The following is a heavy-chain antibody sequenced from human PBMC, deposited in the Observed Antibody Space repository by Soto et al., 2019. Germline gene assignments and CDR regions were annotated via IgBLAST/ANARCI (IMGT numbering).Heavy chain of an antibody. CDR3: ARCYYDSSGYCLFDY. CDR1: GFTFSSYN. D-gene: IGHD3-22*01. V-gene: IGHV3-13*01. J-gene: IGHJ4*02. CDR2: IGTAGDT. Sequence: GGSLRLSCAASGFTFSSYNMHWVRQVTGKVLEWVSAIGTAGDTYYPGSVKGRFTISRENAKNSLYLQMNRLRAEDTAVYYCARCYYDSSGYCLFDYWGQGTLVTVSS.